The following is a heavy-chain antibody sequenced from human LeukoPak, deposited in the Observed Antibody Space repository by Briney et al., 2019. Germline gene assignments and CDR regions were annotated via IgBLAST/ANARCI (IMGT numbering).Heavy chain of an antibody. J-gene: IGHJ4*02. CDR3: ASGWRNDAKRHFDY. CDR2: IYYTGNT. D-gene: IGHD4/OR15-4a*01. CDR1: GGSISSYY. V-gene: IGHV4-59*01. Sequence: PSETLSLTCTVSGGSISSYYWSGIRQPPGKGLEWIGYIYYTGNTNYNPSLKSRVTISVDTSKNQFSLKLSSVTAADTAVYYCASGWRNDAKRHFDYWGQGALVAVSS.